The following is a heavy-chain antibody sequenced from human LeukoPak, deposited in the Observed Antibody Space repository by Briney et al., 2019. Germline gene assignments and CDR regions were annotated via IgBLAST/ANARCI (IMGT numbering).Heavy chain of an antibody. Sequence: GGSLRLSCAASGFTFSSYSTNWVRQAPGKGLEWVSYISSSSSTIYYADSVKGRFTISRDNAKNSLYLQMNSLRAEDTAVYYCARAGYSYGRYYYYMDVWGKGTTVTVSS. CDR3: ARAGYSYGRYYYYMDV. J-gene: IGHJ6*03. CDR1: GFTFSSYS. CDR2: ISSSSSTI. D-gene: IGHD5-18*01. V-gene: IGHV3-48*01.